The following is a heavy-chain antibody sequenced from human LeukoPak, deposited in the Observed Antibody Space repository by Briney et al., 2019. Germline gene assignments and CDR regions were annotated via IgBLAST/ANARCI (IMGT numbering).Heavy chain of an antibody. Sequence: SETLSLTCTVSGGSISRGDYYWSWIRQPPGKGLEWIGYIYYSGSTYYNPSLRSRVTISVDTSKNQFSLKLSSVTAADTAVYYCARKGGRDSGSYYLFDYWGQGTLVTVSS. J-gene: IGHJ4*02. CDR2: IYYSGST. V-gene: IGHV4-30-4*01. D-gene: IGHD3-10*01. CDR1: GGSISRGDYY. CDR3: ARKGGRDSGSYYLFDY.